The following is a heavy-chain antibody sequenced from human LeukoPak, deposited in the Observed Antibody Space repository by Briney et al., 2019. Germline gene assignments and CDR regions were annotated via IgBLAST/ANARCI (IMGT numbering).Heavy chain of an antibody. J-gene: IGHJ3*02. V-gene: IGHV3-23*01. CDR3: ARGPSIPTDAFDI. D-gene: IGHD2-2*02. CDR2: ISGSGGST. Sequence: GGSLRLSCAASGFTFSSYAMSWVRQAPGKGLEWVSAISGSGGSTYYADSVKGRFTISRDNSKNTLYLQMNSLRAEDTAVYYCARGPSIPTDAFDIWGQGTMVTVSS. CDR1: GFTFSSYA.